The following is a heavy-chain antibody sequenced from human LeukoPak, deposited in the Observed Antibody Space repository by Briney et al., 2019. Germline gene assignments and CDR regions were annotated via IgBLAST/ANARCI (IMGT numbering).Heavy chain of an antibody. Sequence: GGSLRLSCAVSGFTFSNYWMSWARQSPGKGLEWVANIYLDGSRAYYVDSVKGRFTISRDNAKNSLYLQMNSLRAEDTALYYCARGSTHYDVLTGYHYYFDYWGQGTLVTVSS. J-gene: IGHJ4*02. CDR1: GFTFSNYW. CDR3: ARGSTHYDVLTGYHYYFDY. D-gene: IGHD3-9*01. V-gene: IGHV3-7*03. CDR2: IYLDGSRA.